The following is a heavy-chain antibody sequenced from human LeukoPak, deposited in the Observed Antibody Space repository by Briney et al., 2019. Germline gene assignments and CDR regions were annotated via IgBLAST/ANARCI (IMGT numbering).Heavy chain of an antibody. D-gene: IGHD4-17*01. J-gene: IGHJ4*02. Sequence: SETLSLTCAVYGGSFSGYYWSWIRQPPGKGLEWIGEINNSGSTNYNPSLKSRVTIPVATSKNQFSLKLSSVTAADTAVYYCARSWADYGFDYWGQGTLVTVSS. V-gene: IGHV4-34*01. CDR3: ARSWADYGFDY. CDR1: GGSFSGYY. CDR2: INNSGST.